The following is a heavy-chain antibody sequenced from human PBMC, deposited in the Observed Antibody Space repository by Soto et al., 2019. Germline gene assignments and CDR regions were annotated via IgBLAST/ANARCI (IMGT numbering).Heavy chain of an antibody. J-gene: IGHJ4*02. D-gene: IGHD6-19*01. CDR1: GDSVTSSRYY. CDR3: ARPFAAQTVVGFDL. CDR2: VTYAGNT. Sequence: PSETLSLTCTVSGDSVTSSRYYWGWVRQAPGKGLEWIGSVTYAGNTYYNPSLKSRVTLFIDTSKNHFSLSLRSVTAADTAVYYCARPFAAQTVVGFDLWGKGLLVTVSS. V-gene: IGHV4-39*02.